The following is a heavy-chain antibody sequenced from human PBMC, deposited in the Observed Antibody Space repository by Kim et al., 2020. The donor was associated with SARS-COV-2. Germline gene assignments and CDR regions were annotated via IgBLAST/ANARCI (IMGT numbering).Heavy chain of an antibody. D-gene: IGHD5-12*01. V-gene: IGHV3-66*01. J-gene: IGHJ6*02. CDR3: ASTVSGYSGSRYAMDV. CDR2: MYSSGST. Sequence: GGSLRLSCAASGFNVINNYMSWVRRAPGKGLECISVMYSSGSTFYAESVEGRFTISRDGSKNTLDLQMNNLRAEDTAVYYCASTVSGYSGSRYAMDVWG. CDR1: GFNVINNY.